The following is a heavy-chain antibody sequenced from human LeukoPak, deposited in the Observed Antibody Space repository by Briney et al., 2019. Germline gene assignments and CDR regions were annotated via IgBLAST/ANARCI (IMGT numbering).Heavy chain of an antibody. Sequence: SGTLSLTCTVSGGSISSYYWSWIRQPAGKGLEWIGRIYTSGSTNYNPSLKSRVTMSVDTSKNQFSLKLSSVTAADTAVYYCARAPLGSNWNYFDYWGQGTLVTVSS. CDR3: ARAPLGSNWNYFDY. CDR1: GGSISSYY. J-gene: IGHJ4*02. D-gene: IGHD1-1*01. CDR2: IYTSGST. V-gene: IGHV4-4*07.